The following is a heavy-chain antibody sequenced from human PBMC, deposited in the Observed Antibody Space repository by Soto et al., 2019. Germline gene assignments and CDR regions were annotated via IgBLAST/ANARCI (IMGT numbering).Heavy chain of an antibody. CDR1: GGSISNYY. CDR2: VSSTGSS. V-gene: IGHV4-4*07. Sequence: SETLSLTCTVSGGSISNYYWSWIRQSAEKRLEWIGRVSSTGSSFYNPSLQSRVTISVDTSKNQFSLNLTSVTAADTAVYYCARGVPAAGTDWFDPWGQGTLVTVSS. D-gene: IGHD6-13*01. CDR3: ARGVPAAGTDWFDP. J-gene: IGHJ5*02.